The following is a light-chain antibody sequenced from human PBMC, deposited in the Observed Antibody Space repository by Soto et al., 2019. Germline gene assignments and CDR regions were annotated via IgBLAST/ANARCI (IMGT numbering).Light chain of an antibody. V-gene: IGKV3-20*01. CDR2: DAS. Sequence: EIVLTQSPGTLSLSPGERVTLSCRASQSVRGSYLAWYQQKPGQAPRLLIYDASSRATGIPDRFSGSGSGTDFTLTVSRLEPEDFAVYYCQHYGSSPWTFGQGTKVEIK. CDR3: QHYGSSPWT. CDR1: QSVRGSY. J-gene: IGKJ1*01.